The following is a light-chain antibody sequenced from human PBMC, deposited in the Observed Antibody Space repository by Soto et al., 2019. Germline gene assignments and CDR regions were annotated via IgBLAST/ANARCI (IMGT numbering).Light chain of an antibody. CDR3: QQYRSYST. CDR2: RAS. CDR1: HSIEDL. J-gene: IGKJ1*01. Sequence: DIQMTQSPATLSASVGDRVTITCRASHSIEDLLAWYQQKPGIAPKLLVYRASTLESGVPSRFSGSGSGTEFTLTINSLQPDDFATYFCQQYRSYSTFGQGTKVEI. V-gene: IGKV1-5*03.